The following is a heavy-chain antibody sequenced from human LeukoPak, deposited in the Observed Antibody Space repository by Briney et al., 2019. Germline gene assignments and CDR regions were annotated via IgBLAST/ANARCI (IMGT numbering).Heavy chain of an antibody. CDR3: AREQFRPYYFDY. J-gene: IGHJ4*02. V-gene: IGHV4-4*07. CDR1: GGSISSYF. D-gene: IGHD6-19*01. Sequence: PAETLSLTCTVSGGSISSYFWSWIRQPAGKGLEWIGRIYASGSTNYNPSLKSRVTMSADTSKNQFFLKLTSVTAADTAVYYCAREQFRPYYFDYWGQGTLVTVSS. CDR2: IYASGST.